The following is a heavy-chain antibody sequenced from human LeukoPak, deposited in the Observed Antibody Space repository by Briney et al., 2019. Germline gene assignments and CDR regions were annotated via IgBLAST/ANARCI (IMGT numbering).Heavy chain of an antibody. CDR2: ISGGSLI. V-gene: IGHV3-69-1*01. Sequence: PGGSLRLSCAASGFTFSTYNMNWVRQAPGKGLEWVSSISGGSLIYYADSVKGRFTISRDNAKNSLYLQMNSLRAEDTAVYYCARDMVAISGVVTYDYWGQGTLVTVSS. CDR1: GFTFSTYN. CDR3: ARDMVAISGVVTYDY. J-gene: IGHJ4*02. D-gene: IGHD3-3*01.